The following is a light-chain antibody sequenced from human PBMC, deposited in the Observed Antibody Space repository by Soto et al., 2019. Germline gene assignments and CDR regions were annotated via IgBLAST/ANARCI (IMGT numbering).Light chain of an antibody. CDR2: KAT. CDR3: QQYNDFQYS. CDR1: QNIGSW. V-gene: IGKV1-5*03. J-gene: IGKJ2*01. Sequence: DIQMTQSPSTLSASVGDGVTITCRASQNIGSWLAWYQQKPGEAPKLLISKATNLQSGVPSRFSGSGSGTDFGLTISSLQPVDSATYFCQQYNDFQYSFGPGTKVDIK.